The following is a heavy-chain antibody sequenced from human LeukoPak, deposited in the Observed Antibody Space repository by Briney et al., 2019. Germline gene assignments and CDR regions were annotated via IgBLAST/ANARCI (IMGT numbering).Heavy chain of an antibody. J-gene: IGHJ5*02. D-gene: IGHD3-22*01. CDR3: ARGESSGSNWFDP. V-gene: IGHV4-59*01. Sequence: SETLSLTCTVSGGSISSYYWSWIRQPPGKGLEWIGYIYYSGSTNYNPSLKSRVTMSIDTSKNQFSLKLSSVTAADTAVYYCARGESSGSNWFDPWGQGTLVTVSS. CDR2: IYYSGST. CDR1: GGSISSYY.